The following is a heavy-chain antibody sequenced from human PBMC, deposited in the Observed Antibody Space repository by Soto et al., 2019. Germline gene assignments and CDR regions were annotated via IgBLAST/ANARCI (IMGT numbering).Heavy chain of an antibody. CDR2: ISTSGTT. CDR1: GASISSYF. V-gene: IGHV4-4*07. Sequence: SETQSLTCTVSGASISSYFWTWIRQPAGKGLDWIGRISTSGTTNYNPSLKSRVTMSVDTSKNHFSLNLSSVTAADTAVYYCAREAGPDRWFDPWGQGTLVTVYS. CDR3: AREAGPDRWFDP. J-gene: IGHJ5*02. D-gene: IGHD6-19*01.